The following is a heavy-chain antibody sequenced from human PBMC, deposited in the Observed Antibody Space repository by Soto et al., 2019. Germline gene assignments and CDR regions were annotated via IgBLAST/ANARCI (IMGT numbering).Heavy chain of an antibody. V-gene: IGHV3-30*03. CDR1: GFSFSNYG. CDR2: ISFDGSNK. J-gene: IGHJ4*02. D-gene: IGHD6-19*01. Sequence: QVQLVESGGGVVQPGRSLRLSCAASGFSFSNYGMHWARQAPGKGLEWVAGISFDGSNKYHADSVKGRFTISRDNSKNTLYLQMNSLRTEDTAVYYCAGGGYFFAYCGQGTLVTVSS. CDR3: AGGGYFFAY.